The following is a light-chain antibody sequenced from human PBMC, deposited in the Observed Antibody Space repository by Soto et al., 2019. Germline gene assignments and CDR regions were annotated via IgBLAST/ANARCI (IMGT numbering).Light chain of an antibody. CDR1: QIVSSSF. CDR2: GAS. V-gene: IGKV3-20*01. J-gene: IGKJ1*01. Sequence: EVVLTQSPGTLSLSPGERATLSCRASQIVSSSFLAWYQQKPGQAPRLLIHGASIRAAGIPDRFRGSGSGTDFTLTISRLEPEDFAVYFCQQYDKSPWTFGQGTKVDIK. CDR3: QQYDKSPWT.